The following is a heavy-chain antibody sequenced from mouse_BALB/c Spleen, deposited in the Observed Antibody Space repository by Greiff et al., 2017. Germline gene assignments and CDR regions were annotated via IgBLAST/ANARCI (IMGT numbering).Heavy chain of an antibody. CDR3: ARLGDYYGSSAFDY. CDR1: EYEFPSHD. CDR2: INSDGGST. V-gene: IGHV5-2*03. J-gene: IGHJ2*01. Sequence: EVMLVESGGGLVQPGESLKFSCESNEYEFPSHDMSWVRKTPEKRLELVAAINSDGGSTYYPDTMERRFIISRDNTKNTLYLQMSSLKSEDTAMYYGARLGDYYGSSAFDYWGQGTTLTVSS. D-gene: IGHD1-1*01.